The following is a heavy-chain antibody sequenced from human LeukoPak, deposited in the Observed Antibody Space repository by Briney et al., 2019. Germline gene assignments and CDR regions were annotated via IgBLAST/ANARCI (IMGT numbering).Heavy chain of an antibody. CDR1: GFMFSSNA. CDR2: ISGSGGST. Sequence: GGSLRLSCAVSGFMFSSNAMNWVRQAPGKGLEWVSVISGSGGSTYYADSVKGRFSISRDNSKNTLYLQMNSLRTGDTAVYYCAKARYGDGRGFDYWGQGTPVTVSS. V-gene: IGHV3-23*01. D-gene: IGHD4-17*01. CDR3: AKARYGDGRGFDY. J-gene: IGHJ4*02.